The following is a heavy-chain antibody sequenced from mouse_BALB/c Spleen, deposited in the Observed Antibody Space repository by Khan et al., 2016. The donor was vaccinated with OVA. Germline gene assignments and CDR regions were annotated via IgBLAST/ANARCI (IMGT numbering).Heavy chain of an antibody. CDR2: ISSGGHYT. CDR1: GFTFSTYG. V-gene: IGHV5-6*01. Sequence: EVMLVESGGDLVKTGGSLKLSCAASGFTFSTYGMSWVRQTPDKRLEWVATISSGGHYTYYIDSVKGRFTISRDNAKNILYLQMTSLRSEDTAIYYCARLAYYYNSEGFAYWGQGTLVTVSA. D-gene: IGHD1-1*02. CDR3: ARLAYYYNSEGFAY. J-gene: IGHJ3*01.